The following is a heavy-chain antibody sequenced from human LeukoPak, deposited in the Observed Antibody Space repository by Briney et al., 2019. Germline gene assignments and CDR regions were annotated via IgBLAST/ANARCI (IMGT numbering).Heavy chain of an antibody. Sequence: GGSLRLSCAASGFTFSNSAMNWVRQAPGKGLEWVSGISGSGISTYYADSVKGRFTISRDNSRNMLFLQMNSLRAEDTALYYCVKGDNNILTGYYNSFDYWGQGTLVTVSS. CDR3: VKGDNNILTGYYNSFDY. CDR1: GFTFSNSA. CDR2: ISGSGIST. V-gene: IGHV3-23*01. D-gene: IGHD3-9*01. J-gene: IGHJ4*02.